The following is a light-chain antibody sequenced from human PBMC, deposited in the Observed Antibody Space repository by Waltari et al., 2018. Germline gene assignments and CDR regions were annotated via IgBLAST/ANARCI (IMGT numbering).Light chain of an antibody. V-gene: IGLV3-1*01. CDR3: QAWDTTTAHVV. Sequence: SFELTQAPSVSVSPGQTARITCSGDTLGQQYTFWYQQKAGQSPVLIIYQDRQRPSGIPERISGSNSGNTATLTISGTQAMDEGDYYCQAWDTTTAHVVFGGGTKLTVL. CDR1: TLGQQY. J-gene: IGLJ2*01. CDR2: QDR.